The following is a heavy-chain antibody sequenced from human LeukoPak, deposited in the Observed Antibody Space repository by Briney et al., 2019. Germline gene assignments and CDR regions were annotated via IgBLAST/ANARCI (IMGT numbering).Heavy chain of an antibody. CDR3: ARAARGYHY. D-gene: IGHD5-12*01. CDR1: GFTFSNYV. Sequence: PGGSLRLSCAVSGFTFSNYVMGWVRQAPGKGLEWVSGIIGSGDITYYADSVKGRFTISRDNSKNTLYLQMSTLRADDTGVYFCARAARGYHYWGQGNLVTVSS. V-gene: IGHV3-23*01. J-gene: IGHJ4*02. CDR2: IIGSGDIT.